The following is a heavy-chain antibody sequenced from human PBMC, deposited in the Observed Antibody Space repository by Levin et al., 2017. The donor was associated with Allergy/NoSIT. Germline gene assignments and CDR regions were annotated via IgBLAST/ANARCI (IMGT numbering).Heavy chain of an antibody. J-gene: IGHJ4*02. D-gene: IGHD3-10*01. CDR1: GFSFNTYA. CDR3: TCEVRDRWDFDN. V-gene: IGHV3-30*04. Sequence: GGSLRLSCAASGFSFNTYAIHWVRQAPGKGLEWVAVVSSDGSHKYYAGSVKGRFTISRDNSKNTVYLQMNSLRGEDTAMYHCTCEVRDRWDFDNWGQGTLVTVSS. CDR2: VSSDGSHK.